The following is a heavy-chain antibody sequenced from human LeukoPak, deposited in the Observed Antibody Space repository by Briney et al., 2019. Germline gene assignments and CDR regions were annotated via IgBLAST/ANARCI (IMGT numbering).Heavy chain of an antibody. D-gene: IGHD3-22*01. CDR2: ISHSGST. J-gene: IGHJ2*01. Sequence: SETLSLTCTVSGYSISIAFYWGWIRQPPGKGLEWIGSISHSGSTYYNPSLKSRVTISVDTSKTQFSLQLSSVIAADTAVYYCARGFDYYDSSRYLSTWYLDLWGRGTLVTVSS. CDR1: GYSISIAFY. V-gene: IGHV4-38-2*02. CDR3: ARGFDYYDSSRYLSTWYLDL.